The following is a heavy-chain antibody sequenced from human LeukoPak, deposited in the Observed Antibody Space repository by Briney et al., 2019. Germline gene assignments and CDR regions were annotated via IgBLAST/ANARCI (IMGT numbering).Heavy chain of an antibody. CDR2: IYYSGST. CDR3: ASRNDILTGYVFDF. Sequence: SETLSLTCTVAGGSVSISIYYWGWIRQPPGKGLEWIGSIYYSGSTSYNPSLKSRVTISVDTSKNQFSLKLTSVTAADTAVYYCASRNDILTGYVFDFWGQGTLVTVSS. CDR1: GGSVSISIYY. D-gene: IGHD3-9*01. J-gene: IGHJ4*02. V-gene: IGHV4-39*01.